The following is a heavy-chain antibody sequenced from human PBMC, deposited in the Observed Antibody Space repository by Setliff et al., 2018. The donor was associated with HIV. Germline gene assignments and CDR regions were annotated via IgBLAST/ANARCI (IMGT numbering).Heavy chain of an antibody. Sequence: ASVKVSCKASGYSFTSYGVSWVRQAPGQGLEWMGWISAYNVNTNYAQKLQGRVTMTTDTSTSTAYMELRSLRSEDTAVYYCARDRYYDYVWGSLLGYYYGMDVWGQGTTVT. CDR3: ARDRYYDYVWGSLLGYYYGMDV. CDR1: GYSFTSYG. D-gene: IGHD3-16*01. CDR2: ISAYNVNT. J-gene: IGHJ6*02. V-gene: IGHV1-18*01.